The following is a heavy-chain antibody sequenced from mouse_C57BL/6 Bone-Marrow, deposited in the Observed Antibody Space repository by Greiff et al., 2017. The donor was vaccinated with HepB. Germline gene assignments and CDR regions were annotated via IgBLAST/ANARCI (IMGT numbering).Heavy chain of an antibody. D-gene: IGHD2-3*01. V-gene: IGHV1-19*01. CDR2: INPYNGGT. CDR1: GYTFTDYY. CDR3: ALMTLYAMDY. Sequence: VQLQQSGPVLVKPGASVKMSCKASGYTFTDYYMNWVKQSHGKSLEWIGVINPYNGGTSYNQKFKGKATLTVDKSSSTAYMELNSLTSEDSAVYYCALMTLYAMDYWGQGTSVTVSS. J-gene: IGHJ4*01.